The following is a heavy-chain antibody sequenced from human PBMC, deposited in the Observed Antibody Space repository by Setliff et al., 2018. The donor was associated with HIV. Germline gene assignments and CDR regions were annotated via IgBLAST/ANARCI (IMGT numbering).Heavy chain of an antibody. V-gene: IGHV3-23*01. CDR3: AKDRWGYCSGGSCYDYFDY. D-gene: IGHD2-15*01. CDR1: GFTFSSCA. Sequence: SGGSLRLSCAASGFTFSSCAMSWVRQAPGKGLEWVSAISGSGGSTYYADSVKGRFTISRDNSKNTLYLQMNSLRAEDTAVYYCAKDRWGYCSGGSCYDYFDYWGQGTKVTVSS. J-gene: IGHJ4*02. CDR2: ISGSGGST.